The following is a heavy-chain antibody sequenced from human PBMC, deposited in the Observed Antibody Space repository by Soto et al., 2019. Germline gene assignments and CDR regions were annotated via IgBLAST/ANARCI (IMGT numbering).Heavy chain of an antibody. J-gene: IGHJ4*02. Sequence: ASVKVSCKASGYTFTSYDINWVRQATGQGLEWMGWMNPNSGNTGYAQKFQGRVTMTRNTSISTAYMELSSLRSEDTAVYYCARVYCSSTSCYDGYFDYWGQGTLVTVSS. CDR2: MNPNSGNT. V-gene: IGHV1-8*01. D-gene: IGHD2-2*01. CDR3: ARVYCSSTSCYDGYFDY. CDR1: GYTFTSYD.